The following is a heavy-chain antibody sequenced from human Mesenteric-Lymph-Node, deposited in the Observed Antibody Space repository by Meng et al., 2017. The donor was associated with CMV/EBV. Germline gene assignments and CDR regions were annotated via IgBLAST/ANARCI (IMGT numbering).Heavy chain of an antibody. CDR3: ARDLFVQSLGMDY. CDR2: INGDYAYP. CDR1: GGNLTSYA. D-gene: IGHD3-10*01. J-gene: IGHJ4*02. Sequence: APGGNLTSYAISWVRQVPGQGLEWMGRINGDYAYPTNAQKFQGRVTMTADASTSTAYMELRSLREDDTAVYYCARDLFVQSLGMDYWGQGTLVTVSS. V-gene: IGHV1-18*01.